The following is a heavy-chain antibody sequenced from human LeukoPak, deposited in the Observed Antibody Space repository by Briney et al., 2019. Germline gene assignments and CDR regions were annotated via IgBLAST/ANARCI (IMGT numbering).Heavy chain of an antibody. CDR2: IIGDGTRT. D-gene: IGHD2-8*01. CDR1: GFSFSYYW. CDR3: LRVDDTNGHNWFDP. Sequence: GSLRLSSAASGFSFSYYWMHWVRQGSGKGPVWVSRIIGDGTRTDYADSVKGRFTISRDNAKSTLYLQMNSLTVEDTAVYYCLRVDDTNGHNWFDPWGQGTLVTVSS. V-gene: IGHV3-74*01. J-gene: IGHJ5*02.